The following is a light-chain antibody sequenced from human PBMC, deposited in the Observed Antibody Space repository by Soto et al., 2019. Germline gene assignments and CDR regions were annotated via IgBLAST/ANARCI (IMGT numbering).Light chain of an antibody. J-gene: IGLJ7*01. CDR2: RNN. CDR3: AAWDDSLSGPV. V-gene: IGLV1-47*01. CDR1: SSNIGSNY. Sequence: QSVLTQPPSASGTPGQRVTISCSGSSSNIGSNYVYWYQQLPGTAPKLLIYRNNQRPSGVPDRFSGSKSGTSASLAISGLRSEDDADYYCAAWDDSLSGPVFGGGTQLTV.